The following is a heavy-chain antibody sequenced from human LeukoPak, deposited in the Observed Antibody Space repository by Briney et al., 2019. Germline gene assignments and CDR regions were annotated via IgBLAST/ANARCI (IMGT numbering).Heavy chain of an antibody. J-gene: IGHJ4*02. V-gene: IGHV3-7*01. CDR1: GFSFRSHW. CDR2: IKQDGIEK. CDR3: ARVKGYSGSFNRDFDY. Sequence: GGSLRLSCAVSGFSFRSHWMSWDRQAPGKGPEWVANIKQDGIEKYYVDSVKGRFTISRDNAKNSLYLQMDSLRVEDTAVYYCARVKGYSGSFNRDFDYWGQGTLVTVSS. D-gene: IGHD1-26*01.